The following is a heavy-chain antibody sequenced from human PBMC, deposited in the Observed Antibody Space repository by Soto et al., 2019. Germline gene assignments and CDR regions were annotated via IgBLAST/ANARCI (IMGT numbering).Heavy chain of an antibody. CDR3: ATFPRWNGLYYFGS. D-gene: IGHD3-3*01. V-gene: IGHV3-23*01. CDR2: ITAGNVDT. CDR1: GFIFNDYG. Sequence: PWGSLRLSCAASGFIFNDYGMTWVRQAPGKGLEWVSSITAGNVDTYYADFVKGRFTISRDNSRSTMNLQMNSLRPEDTAVYYCATFPRWNGLYYFGSWGHGTLVTVSS. J-gene: IGHJ4*01.